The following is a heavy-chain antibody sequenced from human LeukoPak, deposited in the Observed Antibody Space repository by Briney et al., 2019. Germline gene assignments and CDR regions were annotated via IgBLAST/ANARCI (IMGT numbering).Heavy chain of an antibody. CDR1: GGSLNGYY. J-gene: IGHJ5*02. Sequence: SETLSLTCAVYGGSLNGYYWSWIRQPPGRRLEWIGEIDHSGSTQYNPSLKSRVTISLDTSKKQFSLKLTSLTAADTAFYYYARYGMAAEGIWWFDPWGQGTLVTVSS. CDR3: ARYGMAAEGIWWFDP. D-gene: IGHD6-13*01. CDR2: IDHSGST. V-gene: IGHV4-34*01.